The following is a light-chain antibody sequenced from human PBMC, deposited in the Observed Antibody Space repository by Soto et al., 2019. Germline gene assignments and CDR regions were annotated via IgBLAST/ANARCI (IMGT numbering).Light chain of an antibody. Sequence: DIQMTQSPSTLSASVGDRVTITCRASQSISSWLAWYQQKPGKAPKLLIYKASSLESGVPSRFSGSGSGTEFTLTISSLQPDDFAMYYCQQYNSLWTFGQGTKVEIK. J-gene: IGKJ1*01. CDR2: KAS. CDR1: QSISSW. CDR3: QQYNSLWT. V-gene: IGKV1-5*03.